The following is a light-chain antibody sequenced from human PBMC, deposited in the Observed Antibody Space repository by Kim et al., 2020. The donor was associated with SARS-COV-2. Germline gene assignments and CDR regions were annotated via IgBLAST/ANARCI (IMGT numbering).Light chain of an antibody. CDR1: SSNIGTGYD. CDR3: QSYDSSLSGWV. J-gene: IGLJ3*02. CDR2: GNS. Sequence: QSVLTQPPSVSGAPGQRVTISCTGSSSNIGTGYDVHWYQQLPGTAPKLLIYGNSNRPSGVPDRFSGSESGTSASLAITGLQADDEADYYCQSYDSSLSGWVFGGGTQLTVL. V-gene: IGLV1-40*01.